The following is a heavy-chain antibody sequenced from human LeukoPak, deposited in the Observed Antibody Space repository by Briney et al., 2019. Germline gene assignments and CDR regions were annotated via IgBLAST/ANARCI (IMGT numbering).Heavy chain of an antibody. CDR2: ISAYNRNT. Sequence: ASVKVSCKASGYTYTSYGISWVRQAPGQGLEWMGWISAYNRNTNYAQKFQDRATMTTDSSTTTAYMELRSLTSDDTALYYCARDTAVAYYGMDVWGQGTTVTVSS. D-gene: IGHD5-18*01. CDR1: GYTYTSYG. V-gene: IGHV1-18*01. J-gene: IGHJ6*02. CDR3: ARDTAVAYYGMDV.